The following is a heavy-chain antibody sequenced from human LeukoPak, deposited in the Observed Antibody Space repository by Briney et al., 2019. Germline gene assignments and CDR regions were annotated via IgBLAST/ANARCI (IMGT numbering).Heavy chain of an antibody. D-gene: IGHD4-23*01. CDR3: ARGEGGNYHFQIDY. Sequence: TSETLSLTCTVSGGSISSYYWSWIRQPPGKGLEWIGYIYYSGSTNYNPSLKSRVTISVDTSKSQFSLKLSSVTAADTAVYYCARGEGGNYHFQIDYWGQGTLVTVSS. V-gene: IGHV4-59*01. CDR1: GGSISSYY. CDR2: IYYSGST. J-gene: IGHJ4*02.